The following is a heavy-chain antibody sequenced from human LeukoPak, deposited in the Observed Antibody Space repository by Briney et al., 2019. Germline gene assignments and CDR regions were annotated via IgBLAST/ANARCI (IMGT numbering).Heavy chain of an antibody. CDR1: GGSISSYY. V-gene: IGHV4-59*01. Sequence: SETLSLTCTVSGGSISSYYWSWIRQPPGKGLEWIGYIYYSGSTNYNPSLKSRVTISVDTSKNQFSLKLSSVTAADTAVYYCARVLWQLNNDYFDYWGQGTLVTVSS. CDR2: IYYSGST. CDR3: ARVLWQLNNDYFDY. D-gene: IGHD2-21*01. J-gene: IGHJ4*02.